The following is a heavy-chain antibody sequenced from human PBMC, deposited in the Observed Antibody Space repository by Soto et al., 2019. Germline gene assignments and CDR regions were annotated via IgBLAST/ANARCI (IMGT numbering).Heavy chain of an antibody. CDR3: ARIDGGSSGWFSY. J-gene: IGHJ4*02. CDR1: GGSISSGGYY. CDR2: IYYSGST. V-gene: IGHV4-31*03. Sequence: QVRLQESGPGLVKPSQTLSLTCTVSGGSISSGGYYWSWIRQHPGKGLEWIGNIYYSGSTYYNPSLKSRVSISVDTSKNQFSLRLSSVTAADTAVYSCARIDGGSSGWFSYWGQGTLVTVSS. D-gene: IGHD6-19*01.